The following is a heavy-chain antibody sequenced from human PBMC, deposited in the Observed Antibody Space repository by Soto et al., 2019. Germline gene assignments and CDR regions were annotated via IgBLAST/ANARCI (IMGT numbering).Heavy chain of an antibody. D-gene: IGHD6-19*01. J-gene: IGHJ6*03. CDR2: INAGNGNT. CDR3: ATYSSYYYYMDV. Sequence: GASVKVSCKASGCTFTSYAMHWVRQAPGQRLEWMGWINAGNGNTKYSQKFQGRVTITRDTSASTAYMELSSLRSEDTAVYYCATYSSYYYYMDVWGKGTTVTVSS. V-gene: IGHV1-3*01. CDR1: GCTFTSYA.